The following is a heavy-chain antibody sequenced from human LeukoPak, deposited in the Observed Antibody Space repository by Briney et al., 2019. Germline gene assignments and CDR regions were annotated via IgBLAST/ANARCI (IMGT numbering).Heavy chain of an antibody. CDR3: AGRLWRRDGYNLSAFDI. V-gene: IGHV4-59*01. CDR2: IYYSGST. Sequence: KPSETLSLTCTVSGGSINSYYWNWIRQPPGKGLEWIGYIYYSGSTNYNPSLKSRVTISVDTSKNQFSLKLSSVTAADTAVYYCAGRLWRRDGYNLSAFDIWGQGTMVTVSS. D-gene: IGHD5-24*01. CDR1: GGSINSYY. J-gene: IGHJ3*02.